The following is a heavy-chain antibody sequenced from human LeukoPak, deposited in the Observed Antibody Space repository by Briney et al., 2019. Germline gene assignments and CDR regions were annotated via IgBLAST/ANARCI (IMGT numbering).Heavy chain of an antibody. CDR3: ARCGGYSYGYGYFDY. CDR2: IYHSGST. D-gene: IGHD5-18*01. V-gene: IGHV4-38-2*02. J-gene: IGHJ4*02. Sequence: TSETLSLTCTVSGYSISSGYYWGWIRQPPGKGLEWIGSIYHSGSTYYNPSLKSRVTISVDTSKNQFSLKLSSVTAADTAVYYCARCGGYSYGYGYFDYWGQGTLVTVSS. CDR1: GYSISSGYY.